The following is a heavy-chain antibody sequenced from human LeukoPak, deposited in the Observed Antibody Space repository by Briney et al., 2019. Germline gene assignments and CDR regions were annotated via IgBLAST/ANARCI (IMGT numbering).Heavy chain of an antibody. D-gene: IGHD3-10*01. CDR2: IIPIFGTA. V-gene: IGHV1-69*01. J-gene: IGHJ4*02. CDR3: ARGDYYGSGRLGGGYFDY. Sequence: GSSVKVSCKASGGTFSSYAISWVRQAPGQGLEWMGGIIPIFGTANYAQKFQGRVTITADESTSTAYMELSSLRSEDTAVYYCARGDYYGSGRLGGGYFDYWGQGTLVTVSS. CDR1: GGTFSSYA.